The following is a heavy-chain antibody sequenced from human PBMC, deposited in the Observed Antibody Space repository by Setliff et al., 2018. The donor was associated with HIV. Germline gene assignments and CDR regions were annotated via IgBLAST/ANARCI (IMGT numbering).Heavy chain of an antibody. D-gene: IGHD1-1*01. J-gene: IGHJ4*02. Sequence: GSGPTLVNPTQTLTLTCTFSGLSLSTSGVGVGWIRQSPGKALEWLAFIYWNNNKHYSTSLKSRLTVTKDTSKNRVVFIMTNMEPVDTATYYCAYSGRQLRGPYFDFWGQGTPVTVSS. CDR2: IYWNNNK. V-gene: IGHV2-5*01. CDR1: GLSLSTSGVG. CDR3: AYSGRQLRGPYFDF.